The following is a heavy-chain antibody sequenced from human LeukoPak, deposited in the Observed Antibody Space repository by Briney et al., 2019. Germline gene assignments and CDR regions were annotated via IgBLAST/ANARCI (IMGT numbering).Heavy chain of an antibody. CDR2: INPNSGGT. J-gene: IGHJ6*03. Sequence: ASVKVSCKASGYTFTGYYMHWVRQAPGQGLEWMGWINPNSGGTNYAQKFQGRVTMTRDTSISTAYMELSRLRSDDTAVYYCARADTAMGLYYYYYMDVWGKGTTVTVS. V-gene: IGHV1-2*02. CDR3: ARADTAMGLYYYYYMDV. D-gene: IGHD5-18*01. CDR1: GYTFTGYY.